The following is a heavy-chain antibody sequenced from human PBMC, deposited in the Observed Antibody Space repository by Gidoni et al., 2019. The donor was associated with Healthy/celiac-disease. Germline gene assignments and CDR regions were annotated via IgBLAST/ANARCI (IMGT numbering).Heavy chain of an antibody. CDR1: GGPFSSCA. Sequence: QVQLVQSGSAVKTSGSSVKVSCKASGGPFSSCAISWVRQSHGQGRGLMRGSIPIYSTANYEQKFQGRVKSTADESTSTAYMEMSSLRSEDTAVYYCAREEYYDSRTRGAFDIWGQGTMVTVSS. J-gene: IGHJ3*02. V-gene: IGHV1-69*01. CDR3: AREEYYDSRTRGAFDI. CDR2: SIPIYSTA. D-gene: IGHD3-22*01.